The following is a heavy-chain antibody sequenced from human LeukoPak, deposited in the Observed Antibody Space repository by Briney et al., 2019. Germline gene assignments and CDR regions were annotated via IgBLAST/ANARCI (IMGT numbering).Heavy chain of an antibody. D-gene: IGHD3-10*01. J-gene: IGHJ6*04. Sequence: PGGSLRLSCAASGFTFDDYAMHWVRQAPGKGLEWVSLISWDGGSTYYADSVKGRFTISRDNSKNSLYLQMNSLRADDTALYYCAKDIGITMVRGVIINGMDVWGKGTTVTVSS. V-gene: IGHV3-43D*04. CDR3: AKDIGITMVRGVIINGMDV. CDR2: ISWDGGST. CDR1: GFTFDDYA.